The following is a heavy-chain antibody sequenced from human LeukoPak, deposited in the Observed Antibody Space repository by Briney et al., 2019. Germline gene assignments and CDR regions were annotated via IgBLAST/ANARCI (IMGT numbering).Heavy chain of an antibody. V-gene: IGHV3-11*04. J-gene: IGHJ4*02. CDR1: GFTFSDYY. CDR3: ARVDAPICSGGSCYPYYFDY. Sequence: PGGSLRLSCAASGFTFSDYYMSWIRQAPGKGLEWVSYISSSGSTIYYADSVKGRFTISRDNAKNSLYLQMNSLRAEDTAVYYCARVDAPICSGGSCYPYYFDYWGQGTLVTVSS. CDR2: ISSSGSTI. D-gene: IGHD2-15*01.